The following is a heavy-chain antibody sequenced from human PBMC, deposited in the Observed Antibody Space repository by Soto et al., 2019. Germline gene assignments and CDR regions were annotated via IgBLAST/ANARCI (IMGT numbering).Heavy chain of an antibody. Sequence: GESLKISCKGSGHSFTSYWIGWLRQMPGQGLEWMGIIYPVVSSTRYSPSFQAQVTISADKSISTAYLLWSNVMASDIAMYYCASPMYYYHNYYFSDMEVGGQGTTVNVSS. CDR2: IYPVVSST. CDR1: GHSFTSYW. D-gene: IGHD3-22*01. CDR3: ASPMYYYHNYYFSDMEV. J-gene: IGHJ6*01. V-gene: IGHV5-51*01.